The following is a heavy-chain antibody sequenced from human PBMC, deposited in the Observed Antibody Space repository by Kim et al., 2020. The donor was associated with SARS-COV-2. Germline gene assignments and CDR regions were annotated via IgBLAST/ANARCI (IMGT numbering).Heavy chain of an antibody. CDR3: AREWRDITMVRGPDYYYYYGMDV. V-gene: IGHV1-69*13. Sequence: SVKVSCKASGGTFSSYAISWVRQAPGQGLEWMGGIIPIFGTANYAQKFQGRVTITADESTSTAYMELSSLRSEDTAVYYCAREWRDITMVRGPDYYYYYGMDVWGQGTTVTVSS. CDR2: IIPIFGTA. J-gene: IGHJ6*02. D-gene: IGHD3-10*01. CDR1: GGTFSSYA.